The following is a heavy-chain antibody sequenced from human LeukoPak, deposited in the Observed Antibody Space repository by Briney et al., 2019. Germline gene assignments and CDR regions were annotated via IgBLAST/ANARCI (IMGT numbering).Heavy chain of an antibody. V-gene: IGHV4-59*01. J-gene: IGHJ6*04. CDR2: IYYSGST. CDR3: ARDRGAEYGYYYYGMDV. CDR1: GGSISSYY. Sequence: SETLSLTCTVSGGSISSYYWSWMRQPPGKGLEGIGYIYYSGSTNYNPSLKSRVTISVDTSKNQFSLKLSSVTAADTAVYYCARDRGAEYGYYYYGMDVWGKGTTVTVSS. D-gene: IGHD2-2*01.